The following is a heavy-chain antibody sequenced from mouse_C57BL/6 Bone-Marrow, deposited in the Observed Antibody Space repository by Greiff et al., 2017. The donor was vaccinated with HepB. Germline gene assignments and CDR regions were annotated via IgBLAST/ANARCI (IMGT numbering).Heavy chain of an antibody. D-gene: IGHD2-3*01. CDR3: TSDGYFFAY. Sequence: EVKLVESGEGLVKPGGSLKLSCAASGFTFSSYAMSWVRQTPEKRLEWVAYISSGGDYIYYADTVKGRFTISRDNARNTLYLQMSSLKSEYTAMYYCTSDGYFFAYWGQGTLVTVSA. J-gene: IGHJ3*01. V-gene: IGHV5-9-1*02. CDR1: GFTFSSYA. CDR2: ISSGGDYI.